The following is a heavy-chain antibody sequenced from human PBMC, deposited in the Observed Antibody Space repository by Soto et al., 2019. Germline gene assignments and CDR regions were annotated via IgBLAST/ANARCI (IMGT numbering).Heavy chain of an antibody. Sequence: QITLKESGPTLVKPTQTRTLTCTFSGFSLSTSGVGVGWIRQPPGKGLEWLALIYWDDDKRYSPSLKSRLTITKDSSKNQVVLTMTNMDHVDTATYCCAYGRYTGSGVDYWGQGTLVTVSS. CDR3: AYGRYTGSGVDY. CDR2: IYWDDDK. D-gene: IGHD3-10*01. CDR1: GFSLSTSGVG. V-gene: IGHV2-5*02. J-gene: IGHJ4*02.